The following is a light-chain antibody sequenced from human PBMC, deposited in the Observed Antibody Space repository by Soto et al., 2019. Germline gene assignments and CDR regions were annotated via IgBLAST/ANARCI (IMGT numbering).Light chain of an antibody. CDR1: QSITNF. V-gene: IGKV1-39*01. CDR3: QQTYSDSPYT. J-gene: IGKJ2*01. CDR2: AAS. Sequence: DIQMTQSPSSVSAFVGDRVTITCRASQSITNFLNWYQQKPGKAPELLIYAASILQSGVPSRFSGSGSGADFTLTISSLQPEDFATYYCQQTYSDSPYTFGQGTKLEIK.